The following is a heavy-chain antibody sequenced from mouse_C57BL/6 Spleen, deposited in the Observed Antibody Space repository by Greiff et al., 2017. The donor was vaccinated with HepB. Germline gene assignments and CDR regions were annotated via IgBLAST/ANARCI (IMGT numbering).Heavy chain of an antibody. CDR3: AREYYYGSSYWYFDV. CDR1: GYAFSSSW. CDR2: IYPGDGDT. D-gene: IGHD1-1*01. Sequence: QVQLQQSGPELVKPGASVKISCKASGYAFSSSWMNWVKQRPGKGLEWIGRIYPGDGDTNYNGKFKGKATLTADKSSSTAYMQLSSLTSEDSAVYFCAREYYYGSSYWYFDVWGTGTTVTVSS. V-gene: IGHV1-82*01. J-gene: IGHJ1*03.